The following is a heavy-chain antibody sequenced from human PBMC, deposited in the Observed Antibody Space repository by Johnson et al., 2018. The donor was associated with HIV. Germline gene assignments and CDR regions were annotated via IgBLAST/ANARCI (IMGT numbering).Heavy chain of an antibody. V-gene: IGHV3-7*01. Sequence: VQLVESGGGLVQPGGSLRLSCAASGFTFSDYYMSWIRQAPGKGLEWVAYIRQDGSEKEYLDSVKGRFTISRDNAKNSLYLQMNSLRAEDTGVYYCARDGKGDSIGFAFDIWGRGTMVTVSS. CDR3: ARDGKGDSIGFAFDI. CDR2: IRQDGSEK. CDR1: GFTFSDYY. D-gene: IGHD1-1*01. J-gene: IGHJ3*02.